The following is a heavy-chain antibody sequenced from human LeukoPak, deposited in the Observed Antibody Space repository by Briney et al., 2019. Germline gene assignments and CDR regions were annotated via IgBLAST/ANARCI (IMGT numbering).Heavy chain of an antibody. Sequence: GGSLRLSCAASGFTFSNHGMNWVRQAPGKGLEWVSGISPSGDITYYADSVKGRFIISRDNSKNTLYLQMNSLRAEDTAIYYCAKGYYDSSAYTFAFDVWGQGTMVTVSS. J-gene: IGHJ3*01. CDR2: ISPSGDIT. V-gene: IGHV3-23*01. D-gene: IGHD3-22*01. CDR3: AKGYYDSSAYTFAFDV. CDR1: GFTFSNHG.